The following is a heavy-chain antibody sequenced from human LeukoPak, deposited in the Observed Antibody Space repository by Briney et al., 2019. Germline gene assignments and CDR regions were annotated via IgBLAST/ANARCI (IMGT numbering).Heavy chain of an antibody. CDR1: GFTFSHYG. Sequence: PGGSLRLSCAASGFTFSHYGMHWVRQVPGKGLDWVAVISYDGSNKYYADSVRGRFTISRDNSKNTLYLQVNSLRAEDTAVYYCAKDSGGTHYYDSTAYGRTNNFDYWGQGTLVTVSS. D-gene: IGHD3-22*01. J-gene: IGHJ4*02. CDR3: AKDSGGTHYYDSTAYGRTNNFDY. CDR2: ISYDGSNK. V-gene: IGHV3-30*18.